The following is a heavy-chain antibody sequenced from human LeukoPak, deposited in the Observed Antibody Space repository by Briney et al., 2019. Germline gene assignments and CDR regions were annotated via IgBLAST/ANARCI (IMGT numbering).Heavy chain of an antibody. Sequence: SETLSLTCNVSGGSVTSFYWSWIRQSPGKGLEWIGDLFYTGRTNYNPSLKSRVSISADTSKNQFSLRLSSVTAADTAVYYCTRQLTAVSRGGWFDPWGQGTLVTVSS. J-gene: IGHJ5*02. CDR2: LFYTGRT. D-gene: IGHD2-21*02. CDR3: TRQLTAVSRGGWFDP. V-gene: IGHV4-59*08. CDR1: GGSVTSFY.